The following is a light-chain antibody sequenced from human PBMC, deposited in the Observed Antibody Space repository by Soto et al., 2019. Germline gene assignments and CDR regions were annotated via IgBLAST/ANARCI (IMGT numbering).Light chain of an antibody. CDR2: AAS. CDR1: QDIRNV. J-gene: IGKJ1*01. CDR3: LQDYNYPRT. V-gene: IGKV1-6*01. Sequence: AIQMTQSPSSLSASVGDRASITCRASQDIRNVLGWFQQKPGKAPKLLISAASFLQSGVPSRFSGSGSGTDFTLTISSLQPEDFATYYCLQDYNYPRTLGQGTKVDIK.